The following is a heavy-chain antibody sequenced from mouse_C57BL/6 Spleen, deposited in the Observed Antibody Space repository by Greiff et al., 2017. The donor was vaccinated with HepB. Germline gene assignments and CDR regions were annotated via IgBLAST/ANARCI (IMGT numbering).Heavy chain of an antibody. CDR2: INYDGSST. J-gene: IGHJ4*01. V-gene: IGHV5-16*01. CDR3: AREGSYAMDY. Sequence: EVQLVESEGGLVQPGSSMKLSCTASGFTFSDYYMAWVRQVPEKGLEWVANINYDGSSTYYLDSLKSRFIISRDNAKNIRYLQMSSLKSEDTATYYCAREGSYAMDYWGQGTSVTVSS. CDR1: GFTFSDYY.